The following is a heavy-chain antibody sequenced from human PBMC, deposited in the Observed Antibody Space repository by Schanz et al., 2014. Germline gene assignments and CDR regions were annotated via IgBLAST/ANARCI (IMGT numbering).Heavy chain of an antibody. V-gene: IGHV1-2*06. CDR2: ISNSGGT. CDR1: GYTFSGYY. Sequence: QVLLVQSGAEVKQPGASVKVSCKAPGYTFSGYYLHWVRQAPGQGLEWMGRISNSGGTNCAQKFQGRVTMTRDTSISTAYMELSRLTSDDTAIYYCARDDRFLEWSLLDYWGQGTLVTVSS. D-gene: IGHD3-3*01. J-gene: IGHJ4*02. CDR3: ARDDRFLEWSLLDY.